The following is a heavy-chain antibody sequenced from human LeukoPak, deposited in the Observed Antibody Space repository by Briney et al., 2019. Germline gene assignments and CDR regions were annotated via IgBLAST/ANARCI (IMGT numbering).Heavy chain of an antibody. CDR3: AKAAGRWLTDYFDY. V-gene: IGHV3-74*01. D-gene: IGHD5-24*01. Sequence: PGGSLRLSCAASGFTFSSYWMHWVRQAPGKGLVWVSRIYSDGSSTSYADSVKGRFTISRDNSKNTLYLQMNSLRAEDTAVYYCAKAAGRWLTDYFDYWGQGTLVTVSS. CDR2: IYSDGSST. J-gene: IGHJ4*02. CDR1: GFTFSSYW.